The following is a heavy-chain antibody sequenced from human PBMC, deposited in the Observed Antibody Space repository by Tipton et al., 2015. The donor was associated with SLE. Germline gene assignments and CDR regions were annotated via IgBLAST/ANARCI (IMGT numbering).Heavy chain of an antibody. V-gene: IGHV3-23*03. CDR2: IYSGDRST. J-gene: IGHJ2*01. CDR3: AKDTGRGFFDL. D-gene: IGHD3-10*01. CDR1: GFIFSAYH. Sequence: SLRLSCAASGFIFSAYHMSWVRQAPGKGLEWVSVIYSGDRSTHFVDSVKGRFTISRDNSKSTLYLQMNSLRADDTAIYTCAKDTGRGFFDLWGRGTLVTVSS.